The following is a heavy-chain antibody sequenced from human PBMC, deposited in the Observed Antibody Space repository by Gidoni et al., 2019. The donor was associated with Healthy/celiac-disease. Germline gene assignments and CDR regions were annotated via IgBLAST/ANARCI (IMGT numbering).Heavy chain of an antibody. CDR2: ISWNSGSI. Sequence: EVQLVESGGGLVQPGRSLRLSCAASGFTFVDYAMYWVRQPPGKGLEWVSGISWNSGSIGYADSVKGRFTISRDNAKNSLYLQMNSLRAEDTALYYCAKFRAGGRDYYGSGRPNYYYYMDVWGKGTTVTVSS. CDR3: AKFRAGGRDYYGSGRPNYYYYMDV. D-gene: IGHD3-10*01. V-gene: IGHV3-9*01. CDR1: GFTFVDYA. J-gene: IGHJ6*03.